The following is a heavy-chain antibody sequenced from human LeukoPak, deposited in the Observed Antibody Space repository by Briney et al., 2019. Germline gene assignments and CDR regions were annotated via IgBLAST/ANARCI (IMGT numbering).Heavy chain of an antibody. V-gene: IGHV5-51*01. D-gene: IGHD4-17*01. CDR2: IYPGDSDT. CDR3: ARHPKIMTTVTPIYGMDV. J-gene: IGHJ6*02. Sequence: GESLKISCKGSGYSFTSYWTGWVRQMPGKGLEWMGIIYPGDSDTRYSPSFQGQVTISADKSIGTAYLQRSSLKASDTAMYYCARHPKIMTTVTPIYGMDVWGQGTTVTVSS. CDR1: GYSFTSYW.